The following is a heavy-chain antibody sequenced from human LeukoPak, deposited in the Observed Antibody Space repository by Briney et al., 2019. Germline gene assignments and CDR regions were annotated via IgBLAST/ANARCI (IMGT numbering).Heavy chain of an antibody. D-gene: IGHD6-13*01. Sequence: ASVKVSCKASGYTFTSYAMHWVRQAPGQRLEWMGWINAGNGNTKYSQKFQGRVTITRDTSASTAYMGLSSLRSEDTAVYYCASASSSWYNSPDYWGQGTLVTVSS. CDR3: ASASSSWYNSPDY. J-gene: IGHJ4*02. CDR2: INAGNGNT. CDR1: GYTFTSYA. V-gene: IGHV1-3*01.